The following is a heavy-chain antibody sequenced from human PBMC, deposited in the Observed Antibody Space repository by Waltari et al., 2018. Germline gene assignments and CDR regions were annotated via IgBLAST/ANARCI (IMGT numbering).Heavy chain of an antibody. D-gene: IGHD4-17*01. CDR1: GGSISSSSYY. CDR2: IYYSGST. Sequence: QLQLQESGPGLVKHSETLSLTCTVSGGSISSSSYYWGWIRQPPGKGLEWIGSIYYSGSTYYNPSLKSRVTRSVDTSKNQFSLKLSSVTAADTAVYYCARSLYGDYSLLGYWGQGTLVTVSS. V-gene: IGHV4-39*07. J-gene: IGHJ4*02. CDR3: ARSLYGDYSLLGY.